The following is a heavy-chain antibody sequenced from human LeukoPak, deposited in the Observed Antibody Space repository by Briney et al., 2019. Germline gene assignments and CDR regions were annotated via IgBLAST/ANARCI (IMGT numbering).Heavy chain of an antibody. CDR2: IHPSGGST. V-gene: IGHV1-46*01. J-gene: IGHJ5*02. CDR3: AREWKSSFDP. Sequence: ASVTLSCKASGYTFTDHYMHWVRQAPGQGLEWMGVIHPSGGSTAFAQKFQGRVSMTSGTSTSTVYVELRSLRSDDTAVYYCAREWKSSFDPWGQGTLVTVSS. CDR1: GYTFTDHY. D-gene: IGHD1-1*01.